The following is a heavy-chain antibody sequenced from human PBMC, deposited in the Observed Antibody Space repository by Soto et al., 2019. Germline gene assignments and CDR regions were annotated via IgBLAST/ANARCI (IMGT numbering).Heavy chain of an antibody. CDR3: THRQTYCGGNCYSGFDY. V-gene: IGHV2-5*02. D-gene: IGHD2-21*02. J-gene: IGHJ4*02. CDR1: GFSLSTSGVG. CDR2: IYWDDDK. Sequence: QITLKESGPTLVKPTQTLTLTCTFSGFSLSTSGVGVGWIRQPPGKALEWLALIYWDDDKRYSPSLKSRLTITKDTSKNQVVITMTNMDPVDTATYYCTHRQTYCGGNCYSGFDYWGQGTLVTVSS.